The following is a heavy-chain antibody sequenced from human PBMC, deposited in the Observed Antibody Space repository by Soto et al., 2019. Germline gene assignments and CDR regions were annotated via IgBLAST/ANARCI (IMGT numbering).Heavy chain of an antibody. Sequence: GSGPTLVNPTQTLTLTCTFSGFSLSTSGMCVSWIRQPPGKALEWLARIDWDDDKYYSTSLKTRLTISKDTSKNQVVLTMTNMDPVDTATYYCARIVAARPDYYYYYMDVWGKGTTVTVSS. CDR3: ARIVAARPDYYYYYMDV. J-gene: IGHJ6*03. CDR1: GFSLSTSGMC. V-gene: IGHV2-70*11. CDR2: IDWDDDK. D-gene: IGHD6-6*01.